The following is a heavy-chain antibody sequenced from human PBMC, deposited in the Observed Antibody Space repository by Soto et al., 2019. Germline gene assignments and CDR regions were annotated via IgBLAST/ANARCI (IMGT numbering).Heavy chain of an antibody. J-gene: IGHJ5*02. Sequence: QVQLVQSGAEVKKPGSSVKVSCKSSGGTFSSYAISWVRQAPGQGLEWMGGIIPIFGKANCAQKFQGRVRITADESTSTAYMELSSLRSEDTAVYYCARDTAMVTGCNWFDPWGQGTLVTVSS. CDR2: IIPIFGKA. CDR3: ARDTAMVTGCNWFDP. CDR1: GGTFSSYA. D-gene: IGHD5-18*01. V-gene: IGHV1-69*12.